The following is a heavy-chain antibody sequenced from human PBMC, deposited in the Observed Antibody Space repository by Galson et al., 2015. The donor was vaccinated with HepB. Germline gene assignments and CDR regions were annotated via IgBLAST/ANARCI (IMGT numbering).Heavy chain of an antibody. J-gene: IGHJ3*02. CDR3: ARGGGFQLLYCFDI. V-gene: IGHV1-2*02. CDR2: VNPNNGGT. Sequence: SVKVSCKASGYSFTGNYIHWVRQAPGQGLEWMGWVNPNNGGTNYAQKLQGRVTMTRDTSISTAYMELSRLGSDDTAVYFCARGGGFQLLYCFDIWGQGTMVTVSS. CDR1: GYSFTGNY. D-gene: IGHD2-2*02.